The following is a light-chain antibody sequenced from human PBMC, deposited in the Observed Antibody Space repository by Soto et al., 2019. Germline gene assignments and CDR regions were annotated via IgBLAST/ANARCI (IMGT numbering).Light chain of an antibody. CDR1: QGISNY. CDR3: QKDSSVIT. J-gene: IGKJ5*01. CDR2: AAS. Sequence: DIQMTQSPASLSASVGDRVTITCRASQGISNYLAWYQQKPGKVPKLLIYAASTLQSGVPSRFSGSGSGTDFTLTITSLQPEDVATYYCQKDSSVITFGQGTRLEIK. V-gene: IGKV1-27*01.